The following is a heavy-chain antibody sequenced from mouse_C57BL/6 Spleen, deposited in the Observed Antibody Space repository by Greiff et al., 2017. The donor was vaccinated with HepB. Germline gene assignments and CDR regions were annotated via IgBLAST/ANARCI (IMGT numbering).Heavy chain of an antibody. V-gene: IGHV1-39*01. D-gene: IGHD2-4*01. CDR2: INPNYGTT. Sequence: VQLQQSGPELVKPGASVKISCKASGYSFTDYNMNWVKQNNGKSLEWIGVINPNYGTTSYNQKFKGKATLTVDQSSSTAYMQLNSLTSEDSAVYYCARGVYYDLNYYAMDYWGQGTSVTVSS. CDR1: GYSFTDYN. CDR3: ARGVYYDLNYYAMDY. J-gene: IGHJ4*01.